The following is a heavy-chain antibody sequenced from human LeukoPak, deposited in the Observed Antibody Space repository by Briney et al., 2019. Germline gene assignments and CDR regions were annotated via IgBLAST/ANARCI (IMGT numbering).Heavy chain of an antibody. CDR2: FGAINSGNT. D-gene: IGHD2-21*02. Sequence: SVWVSCKASGYTFSGLGINCVRQAAGHGVEWMGGFGAINSGNTRYAQNFQGTLNMTTDTSATTAYMELSSLRSDDTAVYYCSREFPFCGADCFSGVFDIWGQGTMVTVS. CDR1: GYTFSGLG. CDR3: SREFPFCGADCFSGVFDI. J-gene: IGHJ3*02. V-gene: IGHV1-18*01.